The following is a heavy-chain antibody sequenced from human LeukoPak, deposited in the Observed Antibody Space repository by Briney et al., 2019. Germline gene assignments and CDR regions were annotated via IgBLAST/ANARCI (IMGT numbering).Heavy chain of an antibody. CDR3: AKAGGPSWFLDV. J-gene: IGHJ6*04. CDR2: ISVSGANT. D-gene: IGHD3-10*01. V-gene: IGHV3-23*01. Sequence: GGSLRLSCAASGLIFSNYAMSWVRQAPGKGLDWVSAISVSGANTYYADSVKGRFTISRDNSKNTLSLQVNSLRAEDTAIYYCAKAGGPSWFLDVWGKGTPVTVSS. CDR1: GLIFSNYA.